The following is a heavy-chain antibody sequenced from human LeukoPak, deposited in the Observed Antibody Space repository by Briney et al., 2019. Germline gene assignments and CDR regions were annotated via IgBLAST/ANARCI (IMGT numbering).Heavy chain of an antibody. D-gene: IGHD1-26*01. V-gene: IGHV3-11*04. J-gene: IGHJ4*02. Sequence: GGSLRLSCAASGFTFSDYYMSWIRQAPGKGLEWVSYISHSGRTMYYADSVKGRFTISRDNAKNSLYLQMDSLRAEDTAIYYCVRGSPVWEIWGQGALVTVSS. CDR2: ISHSGRTM. CDR3: VRGSPVWEI. CDR1: GFTFSDYY.